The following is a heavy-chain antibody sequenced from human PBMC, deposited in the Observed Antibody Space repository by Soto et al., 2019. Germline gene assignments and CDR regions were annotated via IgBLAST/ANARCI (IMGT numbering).Heavy chain of an antibody. J-gene: IGHJ6*02. CDR1: GFTFSSYA. V-gene: IGHV3-23*01. CDR3: AKDIRSRIMITFGAHRGMDV. CDR2: ISGSGGST. Sequence: GVSLRLSCAASGFTFSSYAMSWVRQAPGKGLEWVSAISGSGGSTYYADSVKGRFTISRDNSKNTLYLQMNSLRAEDTAVYYCAKDIRSRIMITFGAHRGMDVWGQGTTVTVSS. D-gene: IGHD3-16*01.